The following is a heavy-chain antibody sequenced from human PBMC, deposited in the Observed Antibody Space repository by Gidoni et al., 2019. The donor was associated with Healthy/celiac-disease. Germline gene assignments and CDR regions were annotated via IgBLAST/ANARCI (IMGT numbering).Heavy chain of an antibody. CDR3: ARGAGCTNGVCYVSFDY. V-gene: IGHV4-34*01. CDR2: INHSGST. J-gene: IGHJ4*02. CDR1: GGSFSGYY. D-gene: IGHD2-8*01. Sequence: QVQLQQWGAGLLKPSETLSLTCAVHGGSFSGYYWSWIRQPPGKGLEWIGEINHSGSTNYNPSLKSRVTISVDTSKNQFSLKLSSVTAADTAVYYCARGAGCTNGVCYVSFDYWGQGTLVTVSS.